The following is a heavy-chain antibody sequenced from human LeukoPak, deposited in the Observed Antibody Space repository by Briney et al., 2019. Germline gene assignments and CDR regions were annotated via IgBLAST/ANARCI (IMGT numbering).Heavy chain of an antibody. CDR1: GYSISSGYY. Sequence: PSETLSLTCTVSGYSISSGYYWGWIRPSRGEGLEWIGVISAKGITYYNPSLRGRVSISPDTSKNKFSLRLSSMTATDTAMYYCARVPGVYFDFSIGFGSGWFDRWGQGILVTVSS. V-gene: IGHV4-38-2*02. J-gene: IGHJ5*02. CDR2: ISAKGIT. CDR3: ARVPGVYFDFSIGFGSGWFDR. D-gene: IGHD3-3*01.